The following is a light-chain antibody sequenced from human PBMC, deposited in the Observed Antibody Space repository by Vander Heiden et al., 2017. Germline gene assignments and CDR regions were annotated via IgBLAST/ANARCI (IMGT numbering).Light chain of an antibody. CDR1: QGIGDD. CDR3: LQDYTYPYT. V-gene: IGKV1-6*01. CDR2: AAS. J-gene: IGKJ2*01. Sequence: AIQMTQSPSSLSASVGDRVTITCRASQGIGDDLGWYQQKPGKAPKLLIYAASSLQSGVPSRFSGSGSGTDFTLTISSLQPEDFAAYYCLQDYTYPYTFDQGTKLEIK.